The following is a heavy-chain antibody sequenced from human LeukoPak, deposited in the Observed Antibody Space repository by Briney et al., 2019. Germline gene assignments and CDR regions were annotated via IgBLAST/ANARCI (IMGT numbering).Heavy chain of an antibody. Sequence: QTGGSLRLSCAASGFTFSSYGMHWVRQAPGKGLEWVAFIRYDGSNKYYADSVKGRFTISRDNSGSTLYLQMGSLRAEDMAVYYCARDGVWGQGTLVTVSS. CDR1: GFTFSSYG. V-gene: IGHV3-30*02. CDR3: ARDGV. CDR2: IRYDGSNK. J-gene: IGHJ4*02.